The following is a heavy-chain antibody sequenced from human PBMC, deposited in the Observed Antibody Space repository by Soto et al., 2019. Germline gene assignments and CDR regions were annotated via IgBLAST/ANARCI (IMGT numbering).Heavy chain of an antibody. CDR3: ARDPATVVTAYFDL. V-gene: IGHV3-33*01. CDR1: GFTFSSYG. CDR2: IWYDGSNK. J-gene: IGHJ2*01. D-gene: IGHD4-17*01. Sequence: QVQLVESGGGVVQPGRSLRLSCAASGFTFSSYGMHWVRQAPGKGLEWVAVIWYDGSNKYYADSVKGRFTISRDNSKNKLYLPTNSLRAEDTAVYYCARDPATVVTAYFDLWGRGTLVTGSS.